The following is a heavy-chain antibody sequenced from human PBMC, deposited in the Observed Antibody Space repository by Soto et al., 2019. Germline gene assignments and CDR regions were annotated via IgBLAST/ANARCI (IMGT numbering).Heavy chain of an antibody. J-gene: IGHJ5*02. Sequence: GGSLRLSCAASGFTFSSYAMSWVRQAPGKGLEWVSAISGSGGGTYYADSVKGRFTISRDNSKNTLYLQMNSLRAEDTAVYYCAKDLIPRPPKVCSSSWYYFGWFDPWGQGTLVTVSS. CDR2: ISGSGGGT. D-gene: IGHD6-13*01. CDR3: AKDLIPRPPKVCSSSWYYFGWFDP. V-gene: IGHV3-23*01. CDR1: GFTFSSYA.